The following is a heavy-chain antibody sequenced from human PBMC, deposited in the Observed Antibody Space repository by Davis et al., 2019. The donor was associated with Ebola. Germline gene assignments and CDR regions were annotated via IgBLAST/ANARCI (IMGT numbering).Heavy chain of an antibody. CDR2: IVVGNVNT. D-gene: IGHD1-14*01. Sequence: AASVKVSCKASGFTFSNSAMQWVRQARGQRPEWIGSIVVGNVNTNSAQKFQGRVTITRDMSTSTSYLDLSNLRSEDTAVYYCAASAGTVGQFDYWGQGTLVTVSS. CDR1: GFTFSNSA. CDR3: AASAGTVGQFDY. J-gene: IGHJ4*02. V-gene: IGHV1-58*02.